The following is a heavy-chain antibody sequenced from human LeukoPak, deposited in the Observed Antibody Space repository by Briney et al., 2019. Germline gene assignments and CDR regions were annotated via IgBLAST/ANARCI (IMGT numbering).Heavy chain of an antibody. Sequence: SETLSLTCTVSGGSISSSRDYWGWIRQPPGKGLEWIGSIYYSGSTYYNPSLKSRVTISVNTSKNQFSLKLSSVTAADTAVYYCARHVEIAVAGPIDYWGQGTLVPVSS. CDR3: ARHVEIAVAGPIDY. J-gene: IGHJ4*02. CDR2: IYYSGST. CDR1: GGSISSSRDY. V-gene: IGHV4-39*01. D-gene: IGHD6-19*01.